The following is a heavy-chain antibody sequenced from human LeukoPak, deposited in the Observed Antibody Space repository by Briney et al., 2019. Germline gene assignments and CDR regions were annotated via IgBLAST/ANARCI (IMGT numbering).Heavy chain of an antibody. D-gene: IGHD2-21*01. CDR1: GFTFSSYA. Sequence: GGSLRLSCAASGFTFSSYAMSWVRQAPGKGLEWVSAISGSGGSTYYADSVKGRFTISRDNSKNTLYLQMNSLRAGDTDVYYCAKPKHIVVVIGWFDPWGQGTLVTVSS. V-gene: IGHV3-23*01. CDR3: AKPKHIVVVIGWFDP. J-gene: IGHJ5*02. CDR2: ISGSGGST.